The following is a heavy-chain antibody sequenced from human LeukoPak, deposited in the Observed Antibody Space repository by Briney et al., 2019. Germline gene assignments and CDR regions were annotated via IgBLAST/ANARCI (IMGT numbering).Heavy chain of an antibody. J-gene: IGHJ4*02. D-gene: IGHD5-24*01. Sequence: GGSLRLSCAASGFTFSSYGMHWVRQAPGKGLEWVSAISGTGGSTYYADSVKGRFTISRDNAKNSLYLQMDSLRAEDTAVYYCARWSMATNGYYFDYWGQGTLVTVSS. CDR2: ISGTGGST. CDR1: GFTFSSYG. CDR3: ARWSMATNGYYFDY. V-gene: IGHV3-21*01.